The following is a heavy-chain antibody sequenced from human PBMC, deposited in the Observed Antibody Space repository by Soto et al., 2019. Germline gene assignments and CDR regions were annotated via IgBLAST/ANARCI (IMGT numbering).Heavy chain of an antibody. J-gene: IGHJ3*02. CDR3: AQRSGGFDI. V-gene: IGHV3-23*01. D-gene: IGHD1-1*01. Sequence: EVQLLESGGGLEQPGGSLRLSCAASGSTFSTYAMSWIRQAPGKGLEWGSAISGGGDRTYYAQSVRGRFTISTENSKKTLFLQMNSLRDEDTAVYYCAQRSGGFDIWGQGTMVIVSS. CDR1: GSTFSTYA. CDR2: ISGGGDRT.